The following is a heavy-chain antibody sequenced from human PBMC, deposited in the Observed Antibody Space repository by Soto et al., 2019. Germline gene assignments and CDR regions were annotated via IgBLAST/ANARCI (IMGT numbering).Heavy chain of an antibody. CDR2: ISDSGGTT. D-gene: IGHD2-2*01. CDR1: GFTFSNYP. J-gene: IGHJ4*02. CDR3: AKDPYCSSISCYAGNFYY. Sequence: EVQLLESGGGLVQPGGSLRLSCAASGFTFSNYPMSWVRQAPGKGLEWVSYISDSGGTTYYADSVKGRFTISRYNSKNTLYLQMNSLRAEDTAVYYCAKDPYCSSISCYAGNFYYWGQGALVTVSS. V-gene: IGHV3-23*01.